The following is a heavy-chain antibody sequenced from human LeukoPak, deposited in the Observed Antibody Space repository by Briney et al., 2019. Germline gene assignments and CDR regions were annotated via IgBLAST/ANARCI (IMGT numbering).Heavy chain of an antibody. CDR2: ISGGGGNT. V-gene: IGHV3-23*01. D-gene: IGHD3-22*01. CDR3: MKDLSGYYRPFEY. Sequence: PGGSLRLSCAASGFTFGGYAMSWVRQAPGKGLEWVSAISGGGGNTYYADSVKGRFTISRDNSKNTLYLQMNSLRPEDTAVYSCMKDLSGYYRPFEYWGQGTLVTVSS. J-gene: IGHJ4*02. CDR1: GFTFGGYA.